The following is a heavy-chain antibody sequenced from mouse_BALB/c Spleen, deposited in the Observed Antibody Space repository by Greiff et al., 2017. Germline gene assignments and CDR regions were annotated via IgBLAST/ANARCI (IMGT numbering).Heavy chain of an antibody. CDR1: GFTFSSYG. D-gene: IGHD2-4*01. J-gene: IGHJ3*01. CDR2: ISSGGSYT. Sequence: EVKLMESGGGLVKPGGSLKLSCAASGFTFSSYGMSWVRQTPDKRLEWVATISSGGSYTYYPDSVKGRFTISRDNAKNTLYLQMSSLKSEDTAMYYCARHGNYDYPAWFAYWGQGTLVTVSA. CDR3: ARHGNYDYPAWFAY. V-gene: IGHV5-6*03.